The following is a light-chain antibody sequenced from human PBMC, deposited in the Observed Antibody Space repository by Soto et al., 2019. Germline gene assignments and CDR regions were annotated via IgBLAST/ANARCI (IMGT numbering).Light chain of an antibody. V-gene: IGLV6-57*04. CDR1: SGSIASNY. J-gene: IGLJ3*02. CDR3: QSYDNSLSGWV. CDR2: EDN. Sequence: NFMLTQPHSVSESPGKTVTISCTRSSGSIASNYVQWYQQRPGSAPTTVIYEDNQRPSGVPDRFSGSIDSSSNSASLAISGLKTEDEADYYCQSYDNSLSGWVFGGGTKLTVL.